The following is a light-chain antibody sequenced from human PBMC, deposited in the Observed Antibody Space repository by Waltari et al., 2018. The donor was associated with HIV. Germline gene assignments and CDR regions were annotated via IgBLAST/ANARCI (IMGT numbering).Light chain of an antibody. CDR2: GIN. J-gene: IGLJ3*02. Sequence: QSVLTQPPSASGTPGQRVTISRSGSNSNVGISYVSWYQQRPGTTPKLVIYGINQRPSGVPDRFSGSKSGTSVSLVISGIRSEDEADYYCAAWDYSLSGWVFGGGTKLTVL. CDR3: AAWDYSLSGWV. V-gene: IGLV1-47*01. CDR1: NSNVGISY.